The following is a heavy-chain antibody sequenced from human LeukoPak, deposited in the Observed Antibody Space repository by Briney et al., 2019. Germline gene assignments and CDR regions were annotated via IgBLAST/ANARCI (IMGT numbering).Heavy chain of an antibody. CDR2: IYHTGST. D-gene: IGHD3-10*01. Sequence: SETLSLTCDASGGPISSGLYSWSWIRQPLGKGLEWIGYIYHTGSTYYNPSLKSRVTISVDTSKNQFSLKLSSVTAADTAVYYCARDPLDYYGSGSYAFDIWGQGTMVTVSS. J-gene: IGHJ3*02. V-gene: IGHV4-30-2*01. CDR1: GGPISSGLYS. CDR3: ARDPLDYYGSGSYAFDI.